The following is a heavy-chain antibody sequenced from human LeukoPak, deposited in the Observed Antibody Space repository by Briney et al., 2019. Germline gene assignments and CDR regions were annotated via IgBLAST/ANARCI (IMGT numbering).Heavy chain of an antibody. CDR1: AGAIISNY. J-gene: IGHJ6*03. Sequence: PSETLPLTCPASAGAIISNYWCCFRQPPGKGLEWIGYIYYSGSTNYNPSLKSRVTISVDTSKNQFSLKLSSVTAAATPVYYYTRVNHSADITTAYFIWYYMDVWGKGTTVTVSS. D-gene: IGHD3-9*01. CDR3: TRVNHSADITTAYFIWYYMDV. V-gene: IGHV4-59*01. CDR2: IYYSGST.